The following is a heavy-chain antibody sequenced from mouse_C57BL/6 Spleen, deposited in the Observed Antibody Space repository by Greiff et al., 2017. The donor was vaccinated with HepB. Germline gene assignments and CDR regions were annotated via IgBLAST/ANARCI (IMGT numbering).Heavy chain of an antibody. Sequence: EVQLQQSGGGLVQPKGSLKLSCAASGFTFNTYAMHWVRQAPGKGLEWVARIRSKSSNYATYYADSVKDRFTISRDDSQSMLYLQMNNLKTEDTAMYYCVRDGDYDWYFDVWGTGTTVTVSS. CDR3: VRDGDYDWYFDV. CDR1: GFTFNTYA. CDR2: IRSKSSNYAT. D-gene: IGHD2-4*01. J-gene: IGHJ1*03. V-gene: IGHV10-3*01.